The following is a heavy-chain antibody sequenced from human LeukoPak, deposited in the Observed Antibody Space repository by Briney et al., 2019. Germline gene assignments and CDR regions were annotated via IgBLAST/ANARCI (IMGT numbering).Heavy chain of an antibody. Sequence: GESLKISCKGSGYIFTNYWIAWVRQMPGKGPECMGIIYPGDSDTRYSPSFQGQVTISVDKSISTAYLQWSSLKASDTAMYYCARRPFTAGMDVWGQGTTVTVSS. CDR2: IYPGDSDT. J-gene: IGHJ6*02. D-gene: IGHD3-3*02. V-gene: IGHV5-51*01. CDR3: ARRPFTAGMDV. CDR1: GYIFTNYW.